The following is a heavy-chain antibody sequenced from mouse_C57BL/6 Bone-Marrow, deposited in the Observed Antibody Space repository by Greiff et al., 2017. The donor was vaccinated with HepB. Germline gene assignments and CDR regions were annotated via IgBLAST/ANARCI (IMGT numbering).Heavy chain of an antibody. CDR2: IYPGSGNT. CDR1: GYTFTDYY. D-gene: IGHD2-2*01. Sequence: QVHLVESGAELVRPGPSVKLSCKASGYTFTDYYINWVKQRPGQGLEWIARIYPGSGNTYYNEKFKGKATLTAEKSSSTAYMQLSSLTSEDSAVYFCAKSTMVTTRYWYFDVWGTGTTVTVSS. J-gene: IGHJ1*03. V-gene: IGHV1-76*01. CDR3: AKSTMVTTRYWYFDV.